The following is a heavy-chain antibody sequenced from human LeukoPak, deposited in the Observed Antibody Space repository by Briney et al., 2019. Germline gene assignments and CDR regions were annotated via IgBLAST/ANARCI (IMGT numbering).Heavy chain of an antibody. CDR3: AKVLSSYYDSSGFRLDDAFDI. V-gene: IGHV3-23*01. D-gene: IGHD3-22*01. CDR2: ISGSGGST. Sequence: TGGSLRFSCAASGFTFSSYAMSWVRQAPGKGLEWVSAISGSGGSTYYADSVKGRFTISRDNSKNTLYLQMNSLRAEDTAVYYCAKVLSSYYDSSGFRLDDAFDIWGQGTMVTVSS. CDR1: GFTFSSYA. J-gene: IGHJ3*02.